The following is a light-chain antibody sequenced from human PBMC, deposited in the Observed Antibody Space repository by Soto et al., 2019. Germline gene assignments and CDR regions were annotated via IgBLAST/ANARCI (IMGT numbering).Light chain of an antibody. CDR1: QRISSW. Sequence: DIQMTQSPSTLSASVGDRVTITCRASQRISSWLAWYQQKPGKAPKLLIYKASSLESGVPSRFSGSGSGTEFTLTISSLQPDDFATYYCQQYHTYPCTFGQGTKVE. CDR2: KAS. J-gene: IGKJ1*01. V-gene: IGKV1-5*03. CDR3: QQYHTYPCT.